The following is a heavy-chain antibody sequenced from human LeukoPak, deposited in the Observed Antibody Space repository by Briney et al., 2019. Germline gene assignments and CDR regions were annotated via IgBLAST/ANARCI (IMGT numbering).Heavy chain of an antibody. Sequence: PSETLSLTCSVYGGSITAYYWSWIRQPPGKGLEWIGEINHSRGTKYNPSLESRVTILLDASKNAFSLNLNSVTAADTAVYYCAREDYYFDSWGQGTLVTVSS. CDR2: INHSRGT. CDR1: GGSITAYY. V-gene: IGHV4-34*01. J-gene: IGHJ4*02. CDR3: AREDYYFDS.